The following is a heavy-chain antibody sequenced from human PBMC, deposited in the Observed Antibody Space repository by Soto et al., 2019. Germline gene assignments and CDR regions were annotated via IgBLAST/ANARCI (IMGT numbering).Heavy chain of an antibody. CDR3: ASSPSFFQFDY. J-gene: IGHJ4*02. D-gene: IGHD3-3*01. V-gene: IGHV3-11*03. Sequence: GGSLRLSCAASGFSFSDYYMSWIRQAPGKGLEWVSYISSSSSYTNYADSVKGRFTISRDNAKNSLYLQMNSLRAEDTAVYYCASSPSFFQFDYWGQGTLVTVSS. CDR1: GFSFSDYY. CDR2: ISSSSSYT.